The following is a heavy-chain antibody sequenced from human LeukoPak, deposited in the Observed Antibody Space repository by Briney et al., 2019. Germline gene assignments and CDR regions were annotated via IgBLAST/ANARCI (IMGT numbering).Heavy chain of an antibody. J-gene: IGHJ5*02. Sequence: SETLSLTCTVSGGSISSYYWSWIRQPPGKGLEWIGYIYYSGSTNYNPSLKSRVTISVDTSKNQFSLKLSSVTAADTAVYYCAREGGPQPRTIRHWFDPWGQGTLVTVSS. CDR3: AREGGPQPRTIRHWFDP. D-gene: IGHD2-8*01. CDR1: GGSISSYY. V-gene: IGHV4-59*01. CDR2: IYYSGST.